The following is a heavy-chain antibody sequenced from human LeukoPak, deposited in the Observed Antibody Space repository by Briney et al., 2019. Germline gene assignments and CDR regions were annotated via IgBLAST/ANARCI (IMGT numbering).Heavy chain of an antibody. CDR2: ISGSGGST. CDR3: AEGLLWFGELTDFDY. CDR1: GFTFSSYA. V-gene: IGHV3-23*01. D-gene: IGHD3-10*01. J-gene: IGHJ4*02. Sequence: GGSLRLSCAASGFTFSSYAMSWVRQAPGKGLEWVSAISGSGGSTYYADSVKGRFTISRDNSKNTLYLQMNSLRAEDTAVYYCAEGLLWFGELTDFDYWGQGTLVTVSS.